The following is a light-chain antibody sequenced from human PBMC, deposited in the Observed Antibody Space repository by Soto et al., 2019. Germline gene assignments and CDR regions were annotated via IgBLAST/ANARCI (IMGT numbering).Light chain of an antibody. CDR3: QQYNNWPSIT. Sequence: EVVMTQSPATLSVSPGERATLSCRASQSVNSNLAWYQQKPGQAPRLLIYGASTRATGIPASFSGSGSGTEFTLTISSLQSEDFAVYYCQQYNNWPSITFGQGTRLEIK. J-gene: IGKJ5*01. CDR2: GAS. V-gene: IGKV3-15*01. CDR1: QSVNSN.